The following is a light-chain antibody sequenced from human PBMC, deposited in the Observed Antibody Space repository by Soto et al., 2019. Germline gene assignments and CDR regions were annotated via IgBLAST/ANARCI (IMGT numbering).Light chain of an antibody. CDR3: SSYAGSNNFVV. Sequence: QSALTQPPSASGSPGPSVTISCTGTSIDVGAYSYVSWYQQHPGKAPKLMIYEVSKRPSGVPDRFSGSKSGNTASLTVSGLLAEDEADYYCSSYAGSNNFVVFGGGTKLTVL. CDR1: SIDVGAYSY. V-gene: IGLV2-8*01. J-gene: IGLJ2*01. CDR2: EVS.